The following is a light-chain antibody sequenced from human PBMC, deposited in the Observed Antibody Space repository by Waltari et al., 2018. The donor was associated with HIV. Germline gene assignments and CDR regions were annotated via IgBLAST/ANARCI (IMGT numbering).Light chain of an antibody. V-gene: IGLV3-9*01. J-gene: IGLJ2*01. Sequence: SYEVTQSLSVSVALGQTAKITCGGTYIGTKTVHWYQQKPGQAPVLVIYADRGRPSGVPDRFSGSSSGNTATLTISGVQSGDEADYYCQLWDSSTVIFGGGTKLTVL. CDR1: YIGTKT. CDR2: ADR. CDR3: QLWDSSTVI.